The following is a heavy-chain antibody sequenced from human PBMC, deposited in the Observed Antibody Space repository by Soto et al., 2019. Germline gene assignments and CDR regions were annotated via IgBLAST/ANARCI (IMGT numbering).Heavy chain of an antibody. Sequence: QVQLVESGGGLVKPGGSLRLSCAASGFTFSDYYMSWIRQAPGKGLEWVSYISSSSSYTNYADSVKGRFTISRDNAKNSLYRQMNSLRAEDAAVYYCARDGRRDGYNDWGQGTLVTVSS. V-gene: IGHV3-11*05. CDR1: GFTFSDYY. D-gene: IGHD5-12*01. CDR2: ISSSSSYT. J-gene: IGHJ4*02. CDR3: ARDGRRDGYND.